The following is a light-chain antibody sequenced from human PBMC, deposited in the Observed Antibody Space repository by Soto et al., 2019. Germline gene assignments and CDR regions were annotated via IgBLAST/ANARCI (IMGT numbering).Light chain of an antibody. CDR2: DAV. J-gene: IGKJ5*01. CDR1: QSVISTH. Sequence: EIVLTQSPGTLSLSPEEGVTLSCRASQSVISTHLAWYQQKPGQAPRLLIYDAVARATGIPDRFSGSASGTDFTLTINRLESEDFAVYYCQQYGSSPITFGQGTRLEI. CDR3: QQYGSSPIT. V-gene: IGKV3-20*01.